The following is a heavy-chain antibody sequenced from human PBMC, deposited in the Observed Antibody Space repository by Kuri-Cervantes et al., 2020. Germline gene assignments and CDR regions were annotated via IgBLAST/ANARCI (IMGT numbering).Heavy chain of an antibody. CDR1: GFTFSSYA. V-gene: IGHV3-30*18. D-gene: IGHD6-19*01. CDR3: AKVSGQWLLLGAFDI. J-gene: IGHJ3*02. Sequence: GESLKISCAVSGFTFSSYAMHWVRQAPGRGLEWVAVILHDVNNKFYADSVKGRFTISRDNAKNSLYLQMNSLRAEDTALYYCAKVSGQWLLLGAFDIWGQGTMVTVSS. CDR2: ILHDVNNK.